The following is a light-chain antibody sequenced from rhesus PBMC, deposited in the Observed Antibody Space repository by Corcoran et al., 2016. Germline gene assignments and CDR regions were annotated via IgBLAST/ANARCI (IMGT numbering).Light chain of an antibody. CDR1: QSLLHSNGNTY. Sequence: DIVMTQTPLSLPITPGEPASISCRSSQSLLHSNGNTYLHWYLQKPGQSPQLLFYGGSNRASGGPDRFSGCGSGTDFTLKISKVEAQDVGIYYCVQAIAFPLTFGGGTKVEIK. CDR3: VQAIAFPLT. CDR2: GGS. J-gene: IGKJ4*01. V-gene: IGKV2-72*01.